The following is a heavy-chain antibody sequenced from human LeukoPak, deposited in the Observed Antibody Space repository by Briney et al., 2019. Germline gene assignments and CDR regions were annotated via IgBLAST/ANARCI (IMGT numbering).Heavy chain of an antibody. CDR3: ARARGDYDDWFDP. Sequence: ASVKVSCKASGYTFTGYYMHWVRQAPGQGLGWMGWINPNSGGTNYAQKFQGRVTMTRDTSISTAYMELSRLRSDDTAVYYCARARGDYDDWFDPWGQGTLVTVSS. V-gene: IGHV1-2*02. D-gene: IGHD4-17*01. CDR1: GYTFTGYY. CDR2: INPNSGGT. J-gene: IGHJ5*02.